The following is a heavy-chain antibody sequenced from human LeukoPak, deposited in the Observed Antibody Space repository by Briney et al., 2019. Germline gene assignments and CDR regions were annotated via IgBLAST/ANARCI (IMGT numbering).Heavy chain of an antibody. V-gene: IGHV4-34*01. J-gene: IGHJ6*03. Sequence: QPSETLSLTCAVYGGSFNGYYWSWLRQPPGKGLEWIGEINHSGSTNYNPSLKSRVTISVDTSKNQFSLKLSSVTAADTAVYYCARDGSVGGYYYYYMDVWGKGTTVTVSS. CDR3: ARDGSVGGYYYYYMDV. CDR1: GGSFNGYY. CDR2: INHSGST. D-gene: IGHD1-26*01.